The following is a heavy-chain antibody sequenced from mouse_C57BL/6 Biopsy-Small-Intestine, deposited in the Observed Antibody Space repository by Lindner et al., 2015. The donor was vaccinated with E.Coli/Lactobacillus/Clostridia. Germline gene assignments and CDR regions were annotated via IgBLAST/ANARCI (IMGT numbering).Heavy chain of an antibody. CDR2: IRSKSNNYAT. J-gene: IGHJ1*03. CDR1: GFSFNTYA. Sequence: VQLQESGGGLVQPKGSLKLSCAASGFSFNTYAMNWVRQAPGKGLEWVARIRSKSNNYATYYADSVKDRFTISRDDSESMLYLQMNNLKTEDTAMYYCVSYGNYGYWYFDVWGTGTTGTVSS. V-gene: IGHV10-1*01. CDR3: VSYGNYGYWYFDV. D-gene: IGHD2-1*01.